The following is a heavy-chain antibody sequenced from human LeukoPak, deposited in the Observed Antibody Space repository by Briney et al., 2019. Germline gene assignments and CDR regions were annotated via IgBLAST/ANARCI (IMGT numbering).Heavy chain of an antibody. CDR2: ISYDGSNK. D-gene: IGHD1-7*01. V-gene: IGHV3-30-3*01. Sequence: PGGSLRLSCAASGFTFSSYAMHWVRQAPGKGLEWVAVISYDGSNKYYADSVKGRFTVSRDNSKNTLYLQMNSLRAEDTAVYYCARDDVTGTGAFDIWGQGTMVTVSS. CDR1: GFTFSSYA. CDR3: ARDDVTGTGAFDI. J-gene: IGHJ3*02.